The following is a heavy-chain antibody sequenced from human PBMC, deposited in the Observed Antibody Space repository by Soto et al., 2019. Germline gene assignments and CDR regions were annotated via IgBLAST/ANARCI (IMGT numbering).Heavy chain of an antibody. CDR1: GGSISSYY. V-gene: IGHV4-59*08. D-gene: IGHD6-13*01. CDR3: VASTSWYNWFDP. CDR2: IYYTGST. Sequence: SETLSLTCSVSGGSISSYYWSWIRQPPGKELEWIGYIYYTGSTNYNPSLKSRVTISVDTSRNQFSLKLRSVTAADTAVYYCVASTSWYNWFDPWGQGTLVTVSS. J-gene: IGHJ5*02.